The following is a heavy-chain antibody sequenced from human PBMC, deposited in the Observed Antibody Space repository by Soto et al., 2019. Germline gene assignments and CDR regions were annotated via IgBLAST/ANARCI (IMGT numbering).Heavy chain of an antibody. D-gene: IGHD3-3*01. Sequence: GASVKDSCQASGYTFITYGISWVRQAAGKGLAWMGWINVYNGNTKYAKKFHGRVTMTTDTSTNTAYMDLRSLRSDDTAVYYCVRAKTRSSQYYEPHSFDLWGQGTMVTVSS. V-gene: IGHV1-18*04. CDR3: VRAKTRSSQYYEPHSFDL. J-gene: IGHJ3*01. CDR1: GYTFITYG. CDR2: INVYNGNT.